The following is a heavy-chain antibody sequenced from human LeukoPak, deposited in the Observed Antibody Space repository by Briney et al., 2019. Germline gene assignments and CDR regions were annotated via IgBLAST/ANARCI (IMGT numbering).Heavy chain of an antibody. Sequence: ASVKVSCKASGGTFSSYAIIWVRQAPGQGLEWMGRIIPILGIANYAQKFQGRVTITADKSTSTAYMELSSLRSEDTAVYYCASRDDYGNWYFDLWGRGTLVTVSS. CDR2: IIPILGIA. J-gene: IGHJ2*01. CDR1: GGTFSSYA. CDR3: ASRDDYGNWYFDL. V-gene: IGHV1-69*04. D-gene: IGHD4-17*01.